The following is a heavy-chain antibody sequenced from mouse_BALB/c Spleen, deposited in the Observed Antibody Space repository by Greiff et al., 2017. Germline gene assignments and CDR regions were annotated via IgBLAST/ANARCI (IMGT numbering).Heavy chain of an antibody. CDR3: ARDYGYVHAMDY. CDR1: GYTFTDYV. V-gene: IGHV1-77*01. Sequence: LVESGPELVKPGASVKMSCKASGYTFTDYVISWVKQRTGQGLEWIGEIYPGSGSTYYNEKFKGKATLTADKSSNTAYLQLSSLTSEDTAVYYCARDYGYVHAMDYWGQGTSVTVSS. CDR2: IYPGSGST. D-gene: IGHD1-2*01. J-gene: IGHJ4*01.